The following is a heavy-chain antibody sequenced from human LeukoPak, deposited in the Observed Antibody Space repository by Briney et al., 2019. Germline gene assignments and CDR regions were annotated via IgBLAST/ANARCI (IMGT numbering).Heavy chain of an antibody. V-gene: IGHV1-8*01. D-gene: IGHD3-22*01. J-gene: IGHJ4*02. CDR2: MNPSSGNT. CDR3: ARRADYYDSSAYYL. CDR1: GYTFTSYD. Sequence: ASVKVSCKASGYTFTSYDINWVRQAAGQGLEWMGWMNPSSGNTGYSQKFQGRVTMTRSTSIGTAYMELSSLTSEDTAVYYCARRADYYDSSAYYLWGQGTLSPSPQ.